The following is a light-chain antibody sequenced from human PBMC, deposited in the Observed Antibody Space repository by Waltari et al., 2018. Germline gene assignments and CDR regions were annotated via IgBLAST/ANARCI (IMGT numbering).Light chain of an antibody. Sequence: VLTQSPATLSLSPGERATLSCRASQSFDDYMAWYQQKPGQSPRLFIYDASNRATGIPIRFSGSGFGTDFTLTISSLEPDDFAHYYCQQRRNWPPTFGQGTKVEIK. J-gene: IGKJ1*01. CDR3: QQRRNWPPT. CDR1: QSFDDY. V-gene: IGKV3-11*01. CDR2: DAS.